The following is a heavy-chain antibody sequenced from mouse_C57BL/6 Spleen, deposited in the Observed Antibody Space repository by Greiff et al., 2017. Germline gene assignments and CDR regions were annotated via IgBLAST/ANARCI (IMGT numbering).Heavy chain of an antibody. J-gene: IGHJ4*01. CDR1: GFNIKNTY. D-gene: IGHD1-1*01. V-gene: IGHV14-3*01. CDR2: IDPANGNT. Sequence: EVQLQESVAELVRPGASVKLSCTASGFNIKNTYMHWVKQRPEQGLEWIGRIDPANGNTKYAPKFQGKATLTADTSSNTAYLQLSSLTSEDTAIYYCARDYGSSYYAMDYWGQGAAVTVSS. CDR3: ARDYGSSYYAMDY.